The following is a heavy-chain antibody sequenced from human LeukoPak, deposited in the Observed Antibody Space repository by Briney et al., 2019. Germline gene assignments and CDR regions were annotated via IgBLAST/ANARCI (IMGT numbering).Heavy chain of an antibody. Sequence: GASVKVSCKASGYTFTSYGISWVRQAPGQGLEWMGRIIPNSGGTNYAQKFQGRVTMTRDTSISTAYMELSSLRSDDTAVYYCARDAGFGELIWGPWGQGTLVTVSS. CDR3: ARDAGFGELIWGP. CDR2: IIPNSGGT. V-gene: IGHV1-2*06. CDR1: GYTFTSYG. D-gene: IGHD3-10*01. J-gene: IGHJ5*02.